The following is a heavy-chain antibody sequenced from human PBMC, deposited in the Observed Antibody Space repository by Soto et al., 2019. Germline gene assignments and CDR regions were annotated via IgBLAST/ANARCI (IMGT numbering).Heavy chain of an antibody. Sequence: PGGSLRLSCAASGFTFSDYYMSWIRQAPAKGLEWLSYITSSSSYANYADSVKGRFTISRDNAKNSRSLQMNRLRAEDTAVYHCARGGIAAADWFDPWGQGTLVTVSS. J-gene: IGHJ5*02. CDR3: ARGGIAAADWFDP. D-gene: IGHD6-13*01. V-gene: IGHV3-11*06. CDR2: ITSSSSYA. CDR1: GFTFSDYY.